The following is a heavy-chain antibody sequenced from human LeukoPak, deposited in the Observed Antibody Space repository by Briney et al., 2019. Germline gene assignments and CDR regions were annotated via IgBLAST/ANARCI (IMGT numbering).Heavy chain of an antibody. J-gene: IGHJ5*02. Sequence: ASVKVSCKAFGGTFSSYGISWVRQAPGQGLEWVGWISVYNGHTIYTQKLQGRVTLTTDTSTSTAYMELRSLRSDDTAVYYCARIRGGAPSYWFDPWGQGTLVTVSS. D-gene: IGHD1-26*01. CDR3: ARIRGGAPSYWFDP. V-gene: IGHV1-18*01. CDR1: GGTFSSYG. CDR2: ISVYNGHT.